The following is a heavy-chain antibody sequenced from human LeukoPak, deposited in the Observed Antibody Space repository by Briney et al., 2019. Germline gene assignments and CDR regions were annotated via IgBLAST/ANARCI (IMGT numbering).Heavy chain of an antibody. CDR2: IGSDDTP. D-gene: IGHD2-15*01. CDR1: GFTLSSSA. Sequence: GGSLRLSCAASGFTLSSSAISWVRQAPGKGLKWVSAIGSDDTPYYADSVKGRFTISRDNSKNTAYLQMNSLRAEDTAVYYCARVPLGYCSGGSCPRDAFDIWGQGTMVTVSS. J-gene: IGHJ3*02. V-gene: IGHV3-23*01. CDR3: ARVPLGYCSGGSCPRDAFDI.